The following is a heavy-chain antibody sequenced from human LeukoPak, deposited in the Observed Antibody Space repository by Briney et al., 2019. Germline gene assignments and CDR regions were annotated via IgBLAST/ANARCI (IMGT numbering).Heavy chain of an antibody. Sequence: SLRLSCAASGFTFDDYAMHWVRQAPGKGLEWVSGISWNSGSIGYADSVKGRFTISRDNAKNSLYLQMNSLRAEDTALYYCAKGLGELLADWFDPWGQGTLVTVSS. J-gene: IGHJ5*02. V-gene: IGHV3-9*01. CDR1: GFTFDDYA. CDR3: AKGLGELLADWFDP. CDR2: ISWNSGSI. D-gene: IGHD3-10*01.